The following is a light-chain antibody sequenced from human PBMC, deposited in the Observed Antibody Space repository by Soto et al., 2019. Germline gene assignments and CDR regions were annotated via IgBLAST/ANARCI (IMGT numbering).Light chain of an antibody. V-gene: IGLV2-11*01. CDR3: CSYAGSDV. CDR1: SSDVGGYNY. CDR2: DVS. J-gene: IGLJ1*01. Sequence: ALTQPRSVSGSPGQSATISCTGTSSDVGGYNYVSWYQQHPGKAPKLMIYDVSKRPSGVPDRFSGSKSGNTASLTISGLQAEDEADYYCCSYAGSDVFGTGTKLTVL.